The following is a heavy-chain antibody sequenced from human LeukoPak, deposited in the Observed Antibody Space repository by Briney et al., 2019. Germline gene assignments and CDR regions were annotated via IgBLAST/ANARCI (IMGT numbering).Heavy chain of an antibody. CDR1: GYTFTSYY. CDR2: INPSGGST. CDR3: ARAAESSSTSFVRGDFDY. D-gene: IGHD2-2*01. V-gene: IGHV1-46*03. J-gene: IGHJ4*02. Sequence: GASVKVSCKASGYTFTSYYMHWVRQAPGQGLEWMGIINPSGGSTSYAQKFQGRVTMTRDTSTSTVYMELSSLRSEDTAVYYCARAAESSSTSFVRGDFDYWGQGTLVTVSS.